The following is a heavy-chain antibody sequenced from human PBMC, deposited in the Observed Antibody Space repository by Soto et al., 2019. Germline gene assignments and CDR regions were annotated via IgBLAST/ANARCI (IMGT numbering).Heavy chain of an antibody. CDR1: SGSISSSNW. CDR3: ASRHSSSWYYFDY. D-gene: IGHD6-13*01. V-gene: IGHV4-4*02. Sequence: QVQLQESGPGLVKPSGTLSLTCAVSSGSISSSNWWSWVRQPPGKGLEWIGEIYHSGSTNYNPSLKSRVTISVDKSKNQFPLQLSSVTAADTAVYYCASRHSSSWYYFDYWGQGTLVTVSS. CDR2: IYHSGST. J-gene: IGHJ4*02.